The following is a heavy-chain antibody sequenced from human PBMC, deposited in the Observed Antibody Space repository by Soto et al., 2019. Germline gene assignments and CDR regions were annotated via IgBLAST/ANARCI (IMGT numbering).Heavy chain of an antibody. V-gene: IGHV1-2*02. CDR3: ARRPPETAEHYFDY. J-gene: IGHJ4*02. Sequence: ASVKVSCKASGYTFTGYYMHWVRQAPGQGLEWMGWINPNSGGTNYAQKFQGRVTMTRDTSISTAYMELSRLRSDDTAVYYCARRPPETAEHYFDYWGQGTLVTVSS. D-gene: IGHD2-21*02. CDR2: INPNSGGT. CDR1: GYTFTGYY.